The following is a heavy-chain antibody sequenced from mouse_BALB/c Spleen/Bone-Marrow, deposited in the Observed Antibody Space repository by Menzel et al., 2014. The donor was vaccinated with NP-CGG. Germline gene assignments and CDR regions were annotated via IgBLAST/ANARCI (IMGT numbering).Heavy chain of an antibody. CDR1: GYTFTGYW. J-gene: IGHJ4*01. D-gene: IGHD2-13*01. CDR3: ARSGGDSMDY. CDR2: INPSNGRT. V-gene: IGHV1S81*02. Sequence: VQLQQSGAELVKPGASVKLSCKASGYTFTGYWMHWVKQRPGQGLEWIGEINPSNGRTNYNEKFKSMATLTVDKSSSTAYMQLSSLTSENSADYFCARSGGDSMDYWGQGTSVTVSS.